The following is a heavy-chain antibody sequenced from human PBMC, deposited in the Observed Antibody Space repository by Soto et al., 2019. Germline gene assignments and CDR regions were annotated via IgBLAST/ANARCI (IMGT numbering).Heavy chain of an antibody. J-gene: IGHJ4*02. Sequence: QVQLVQSGAEVQKPGSSVKVSCKASGGTFSSYTISWVRQAPGQGLEWMGRIIPILGIANYAQKFQGRVTITADKSTSTAYMELSSLRSEDTAVYYCARDGAELGYCSSTSCRAFDYWGQGTLVTVSS. CDR2: IIPILGIA. CDR1: GGTFSSYT. CDR3: ARDGAELGYCSSTSCRAFDY. V-gene: IGHV1-69*08. D-gene: IGHD2-2*01.